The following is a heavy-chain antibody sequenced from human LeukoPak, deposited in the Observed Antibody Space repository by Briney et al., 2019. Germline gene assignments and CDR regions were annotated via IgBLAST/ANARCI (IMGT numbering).Heavy chain of an antibody. CDR1: TSY. Sequence: ASVKVSCKATSYISWVRQAPGQGLEWMGWIGSYAGDTYYAQKFQGRVTVTTDTSSSTAYMELRSLRSDDTAVYYCARAFWNFEDSRGYYRVFVSWGQGTLVTDSS. CDR3: ARAFWNFEDSRGYYRVFVS. V-gene: IGHV1-18*01. D-gene: IGHD3-22*01. J-gene: IGHJ5*01. CDR2: IGSYAGDT.